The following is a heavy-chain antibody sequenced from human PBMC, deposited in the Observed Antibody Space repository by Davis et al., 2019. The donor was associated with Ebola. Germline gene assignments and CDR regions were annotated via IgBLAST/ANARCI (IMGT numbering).Heavy chain of an antibody. D-gene: IGHD6-19*01. Sequence: GESLKISCAASGFTFSSYWMGWVRQAPGKGLEWVANIKQDGSEKYYVDSVKGRFTISRDNAKNSLYLQMNSLRAEDTAVYYCARAGVAGEDYFDYWGQGTLVTVSS. CDR2: IKQDGSEK. CDR3: ARAGVAGEDYFDY. CDR1: GFTFSSYW. J-gene: IGHJ4*02. V-gene: IGHV3-7*03.